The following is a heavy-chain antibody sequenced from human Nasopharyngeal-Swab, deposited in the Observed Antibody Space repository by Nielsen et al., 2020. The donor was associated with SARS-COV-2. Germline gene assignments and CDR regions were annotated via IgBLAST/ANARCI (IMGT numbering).Heavy chain of an antibody. CDR3: AIDSRTYFDTSGHLDY. D-gene: IGHD3-22*01. Sequence: SVKVSCKASGGTFSRYGFSWVRQAPGQGLEGMGRIIPTADLTNYAQQFQGRVTITADKSTRTTYMELSSLRSEDAAVYYCAIDSRTYFDTSGHLDYWGRGTLVTVSS. CDR2: IIPTADLT. CDR1: GGTFSRYG. V-gene: IGHV1-69*10. J-gene: IGHJ4*02.